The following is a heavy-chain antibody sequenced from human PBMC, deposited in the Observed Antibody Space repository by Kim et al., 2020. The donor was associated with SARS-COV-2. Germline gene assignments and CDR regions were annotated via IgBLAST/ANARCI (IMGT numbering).Heavy chain of an antibody. CDR3: AAHQKTKKDAFDI. J-gene: IGHJ3*02. CDR1: GFTFSSYA. D-gene: IGHD2-8*01. Sequence: GGSLRLSCAASGFTFSSYAMHWVRQAPGKGLEWVAVISYDGSNEYYADSVKGRFTISRDNSKNTLYLQMNSLRAEDTAVYYCAAHQKTKKDAFDIWGQGTMVTVSS. V-gene: IGHV3-30-3*01. CDR2: ISYDGSNE.